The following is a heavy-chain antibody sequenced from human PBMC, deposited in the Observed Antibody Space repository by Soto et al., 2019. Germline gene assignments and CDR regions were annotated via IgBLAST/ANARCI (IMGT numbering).Heavy chain of an antibody. Sequence: SGPTLVNPTQTLTLTCTFSGFSLSTSGMCVSWIRQPPGKALEWLARIDWDDDKYYSTSLKTRLTISKDTSKNQVVLTMTNMDPVDTATYYCARLDYYYDSSGYQDFDYWGQGTLVTVS. J-gene: IGHJ4*02. CDR1: GFSLSTSGMC. CDR3: ARLDYYYDSSGYQDFDY. V-gene: IGHV2-70*11. CDR2: IDWDDDK. D-gene: IGHD3-22*01.